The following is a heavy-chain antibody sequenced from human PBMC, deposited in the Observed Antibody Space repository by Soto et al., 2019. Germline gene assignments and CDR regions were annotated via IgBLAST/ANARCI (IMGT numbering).Heavy chain of an antibody. Sequence: GESLKISCKGSGYSFTSYWISWVRQMHGKGLEWMGRIDPSDSCTNYSPSFQGHVTISADKSISTAYLQWSSLKASDTAMYYCARRDSSSPYGMDVWGQGTTVTVSS. CDR3: ARRDSSSPYGMDV. D-gene: IGHD6-6*01. J-gene: IGHJ6*02. V-gene: IGHV5-10-1*01. CDR2: IDPSDSCT. CDR1: GYSFTSYW.